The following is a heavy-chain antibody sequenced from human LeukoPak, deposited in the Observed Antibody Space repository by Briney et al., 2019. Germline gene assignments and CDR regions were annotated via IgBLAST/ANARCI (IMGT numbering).Heavy chain of an antibody. Sequence: SVKVSCKASGGTFISYAISWVRQAPGQGLEWMGGIIPIFGTANYAQKFQGRVTITADESTSTAYMELSSLRSEDTAVYYCATPTNYYDSSGYYSFDYWGQGTLVTVSS. CDR1: GGTFISYA. D-gene: IGHD3-22*01. CDR3: ATPTNYYDSSGYYSFDY. CDR2: IIPIFGTA. V-gene: IGHV1-69*13. J-gene: IGHJ4*02.